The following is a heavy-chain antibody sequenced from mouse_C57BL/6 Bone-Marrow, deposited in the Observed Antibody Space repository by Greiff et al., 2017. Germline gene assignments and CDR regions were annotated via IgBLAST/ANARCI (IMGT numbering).Heavy chain of an antibody. J-gene: IGHJ1*03. CDR2: IWWDDDK. V-gene: IGHV8-8*01. CDR3: ARIPDWYFDV. CDR1: GFSLSTSGMG. Sequence: QVTLKECGPGILQPSQTLSLTCSFSGFSLSTSGMGVGWIRQPSGKGLEWLAHIWWDDDKYYNPALKSRLTISKDTSKNQVFLKNANVDTADTATYYCARIPDWYFDVWGTGTTVTVSS.